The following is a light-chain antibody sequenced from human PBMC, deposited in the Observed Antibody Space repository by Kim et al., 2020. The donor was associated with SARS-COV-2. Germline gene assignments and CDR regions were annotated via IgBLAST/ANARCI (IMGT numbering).Light chain of an antibody. CDR1: SSDIGTYNY. CDR3: NSYTSSSTWV. Sequence: GQSITISCTGTSSDIGTYNYVSCYQKHPGKAPKLMIYDVSKRPSGVSNRFSGSKSGITASLTISGLQAEDEADYYCNSYTSSSTWVFGGGTQLTVL. V-gene: IGLV2-14*03. J-gene: IGLJ3*02. CDR2: DVS.